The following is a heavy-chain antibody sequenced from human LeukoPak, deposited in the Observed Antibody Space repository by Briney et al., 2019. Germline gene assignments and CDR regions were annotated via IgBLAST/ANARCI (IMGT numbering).Heavy chain of an antibody. V-gene: IGHV1-46*01. J-gene: IGHJ4*02. CDR3: ARDSQLEYIAPAQYYFDY. Sequence: ASVKVSCKASGYTFTSYYMHWVRQAPGQGLEWMGIINPSGGSTSYAQKFQGRVTMTRDMSTGTVYMELSSLRSEDTAVYYCARDSQLEYIAPAQYYFDYWGRGTLVTVSS. D-gene: IGHD6-6*01. CDR2: INPSGGST. CDR1: GYTFTSYY.